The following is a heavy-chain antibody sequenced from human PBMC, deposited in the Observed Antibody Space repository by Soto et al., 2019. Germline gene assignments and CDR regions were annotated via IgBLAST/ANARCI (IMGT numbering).Heavy chain of an antibody. J-gene: IGHJ6*02. V-gene: IGHV1-69*01. CDR3: ARSQGSSTSLEIYYYYYYGMDV. CDR2: IIPISGTA. CDR1: GGTFSSYA. D-gene: IGHD2-2*01. Sequence: QVQLVQSGAEVQKPGSSVKVSCKASGGTFSSYAISWVRQAPGQGLEWMGGIIPISGTANYAQKVQGRVTITADESTSTAYMELISLRSEDTAVYYCARSQGSSTSLEIYYYYYYGMDVWGQGTTVTVSS.